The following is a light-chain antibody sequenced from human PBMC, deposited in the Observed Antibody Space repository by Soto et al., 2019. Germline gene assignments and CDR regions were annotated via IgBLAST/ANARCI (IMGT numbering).Light chain of an antibody. CDR1: QSVSSSY. CDR2: GAS. CDR3: QQYASSPLT. Sequence: EIVLTQSPGTLSLSPGERATLSCRASQSVSSSYLAWYRQKPGQAPRLLIYGASSRATGIPDRFSGSGSGTDFTLTINRLEPEDFAVYYCQQYASSPLTFAGGTKVEIQ. J-gene: IGKJ4*01. V-gene: IGKV3-20*01.